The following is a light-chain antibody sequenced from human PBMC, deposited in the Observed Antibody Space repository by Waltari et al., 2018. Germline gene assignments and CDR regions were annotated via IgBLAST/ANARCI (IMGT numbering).Light chain of an antibody. CDR1: VRDAGGYDF. V-gene: IGLV2-23*02. CDR3: CSYYGGGVL. Sequence: QSALTHPASVSGSPGQSITIPSTASVRDAGGYDFISWYQRHPDNVPKLIIYEVTKPPSGVSDRFSGSKSGNMASLTISGLQGEDEADYFCCSYYGGGVLVGGGTQLTAL. CDR2: EVT. J-gene: IGLJ2*01.